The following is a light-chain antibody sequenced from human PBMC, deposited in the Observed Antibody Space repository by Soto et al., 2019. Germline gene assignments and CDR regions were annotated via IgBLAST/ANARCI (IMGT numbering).Light chain of an antibody. CDR3: QQYAGSPRT. CDR1: QSFSSTF. Sequence: ELVLTQSPGTLSLSPGERATLSCRASQSFSSTFLAWYQQKPGQAPRLLIHGASSRATGIPDRFSGSGSGTDFTLTISRLEPEDFAVYYCQQYAGSPRTFGQGTKVDIK. V-gene: IGKV3-20*01. J-gene: IGKJ1*01. CDR2: GAS.